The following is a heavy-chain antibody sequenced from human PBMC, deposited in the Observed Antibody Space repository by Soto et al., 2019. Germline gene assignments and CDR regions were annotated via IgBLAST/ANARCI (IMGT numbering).Heavy chain of an antibody. CDR1: GFTFSRNA. V-gene: IGHV3-23*01. D-gene: IGHD6-13*01. J-gene: IGHJ4*02. Sequence: EVQLLESGGGLVQPGGSLRLSCAASGFTFSRNAMSWVRQAPGKRLEWVSGISGGGATTYYADSVKGRFTISRDNSKNTLYLQMNNLSAEDTAVYYCAKDVAAGYWGQGTLVTVSS. CDR2: ISGGGATT. CDR3: AKDVAAGY.